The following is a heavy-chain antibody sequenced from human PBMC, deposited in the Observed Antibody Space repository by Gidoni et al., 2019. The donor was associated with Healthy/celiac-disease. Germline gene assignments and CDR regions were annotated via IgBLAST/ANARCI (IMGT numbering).Heavy chain of an antibody. J-gene: IGHJ3*02. V-gene: IGHV4-39*01. D-gene: IGHD3-22*01. Sequence: QLQLQESGPGLVKPSETLSLTCTVSGGSISSSRYYWGWIRQPPGKGLEWIGSIYYSGSTYYNPSLKSRVTISVDTSKNQFSLKLSSVTAADTAVYYCARHVNYYDSSGYPLYDAFDIWGQGTMVTVSS. CDR2: IYYSGST. CDR1: GGSISSSRYY. CDR3: ARHVNYYDSSGYPLYDAFDI.